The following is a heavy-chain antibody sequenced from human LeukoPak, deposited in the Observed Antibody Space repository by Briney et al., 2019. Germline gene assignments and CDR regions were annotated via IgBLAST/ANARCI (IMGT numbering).Heavy chain of an antibody. CDR1: GITLSNYG. J-gene: IGHJ6*03. V-gene: IGHV3-33*06. Sequence: GGSLRLSCAVSGITLSNYGMSWVRQAPGKGLEWVAGIWYDGSNIFYADSVKGRFTISRDNSKNALYLQMNSLRAEDTADYYCAKEGDRGEALYYYYMDVWGNGTTVNVSS. CDR2: IWYDGSNI. CDR3: AKEGDRGEALYYYYMDV. D-gene: IGHD3-10*01.